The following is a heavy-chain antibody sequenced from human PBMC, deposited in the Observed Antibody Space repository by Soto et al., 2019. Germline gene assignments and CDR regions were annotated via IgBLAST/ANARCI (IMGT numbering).Heavy chain of an antibody. CDR3: ARGGGCSGGSCYGYYYYGMDV. CDR2: IIPIFGTA. D-gene: IGHD2-15*01. V-gene: IGHV1-69*13. Sequence: SVKVSCKASGGTFSSYAISWVRQAPGQGLEWMGGIIPIFGTANYAQKFQGRVTITADESTSTAYMELSSLRSEDTAVYYCARGGGCSGGSCYGYYYYGMDVWGQGTTVTVSS. CDR1: GGTFSSYA. J-gene: IGHJ6*02.